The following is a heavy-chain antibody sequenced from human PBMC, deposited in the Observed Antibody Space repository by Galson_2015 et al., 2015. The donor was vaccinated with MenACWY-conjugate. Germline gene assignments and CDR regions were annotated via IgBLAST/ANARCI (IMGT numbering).Heavy chain of an antibody. J-gene: IGHJ6*03. Sequence: SLRLSCAASGFTVNTNYMTWVRQAPGKGLEWVSIIYSGGSTYYPDPVRGRFTISRDNSKNTLYLQMDSLRADDTAVYYCARAGAENCRTTNCLSLGAKFSYYYY. CDR2: IYSGGST. D-gene: IGHD2-2*01. CDR3: ARAGAENCRTTNCLSLGAKFSYYYY. V-gene: IGHV3-53*01. CDR1: GFTVNTNY.